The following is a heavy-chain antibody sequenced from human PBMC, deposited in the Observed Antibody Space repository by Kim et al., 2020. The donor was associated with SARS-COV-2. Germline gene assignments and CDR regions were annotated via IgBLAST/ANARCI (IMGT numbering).Heavy chain of an antibody. CDR1: GFIFSSYA. CDR3: AKGEGRTVGAPGY. J-gene: IGHJ4*02. CDR2: ISGSGGTT. Sequence: GGSLRLSCAASGFIFSSYAMSWVRQAPGRGLEWVSAISGSGGTTYYANSVKGRFTISRDTSNNTVYLHMTSLRAEDTAVYSCAKGEGRTVGAPGYWGQGTLGPVPS. D-gene: IGHD1-26*01. V-gene: IGHV3-23*01.